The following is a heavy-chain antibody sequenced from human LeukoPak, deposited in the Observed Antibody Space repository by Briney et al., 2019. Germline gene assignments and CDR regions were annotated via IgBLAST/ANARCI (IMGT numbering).Heavy chain of an antibody. D-gene: IGHD3-9*01. CDR2: IYSGGST. CDR1: GFTVSSNY. CDR3: AREFDWSGATNYAFDI. J-gene: IGHJ3*02. V-gene: IGHV3-66*01. Sequence: PGGSLRFSCAASGFTVSSNYMSWVRQAPGKGLEWVSVIYSGGSTYYADSVKGRFTISRDNSKNTLYLQMNSLRAEDTAVYYCAREFDWSGATNYAFDIWGQGTMVTVSS.